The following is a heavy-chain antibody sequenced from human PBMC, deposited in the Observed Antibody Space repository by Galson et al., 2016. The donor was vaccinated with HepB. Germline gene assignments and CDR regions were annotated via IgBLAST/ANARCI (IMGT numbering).Heavy chain of an antibody. J-gene: IGHJ3*01. V-gene: IGHV3-23*01. Sequence: APGKGLEWVSVITGSAGSTHYADSVRGHFTISRDNSKNTLYLDMNSLRAGDTAVYYCAKAYTSTWYRDAFDFRGQGTMVTVSS. D-gene: IGHD6-13*01. CDR2: ITGSAGST. CDR3: AKAYTSTWYRDAFDF.